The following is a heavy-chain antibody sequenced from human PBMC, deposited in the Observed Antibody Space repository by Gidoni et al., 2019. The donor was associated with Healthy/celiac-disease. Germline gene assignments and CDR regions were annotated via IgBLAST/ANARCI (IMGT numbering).Heavy chain of an antibody. CDR2: ISYDGSNK. Sequence: QVQLVESGGGVVQPGRSLGLSCAASGFTFSSYGMHWVRQAPGKGLEWEAVISYDGSNKYYADSVKGRFTISRDNSKNTLYLQMNSLRAEDTAVYYCAKDLVARGLDYWGQGTLVTVSS. CDR1: GFTFSSYG. D-gene: IGHD5-12*01. V-gene: IGHV3-30*18. CDR3: AKDLVARGLDY. J-gene: IGHJ4*02.